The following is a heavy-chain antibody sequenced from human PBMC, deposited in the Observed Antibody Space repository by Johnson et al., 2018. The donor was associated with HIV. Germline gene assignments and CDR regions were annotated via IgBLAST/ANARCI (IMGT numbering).Heavy chain of an antibody. CDR3: ARNQGRRNYYDAFDI. CDR2: ISYDGSNT. D-gene: IGHD1-7*01. V-gene: IGHV3-30*03. Sequence: HVQLVESGGGVVQPGRSLRLSCAASGFTFSSYGMHWVRQAPGKGLEWVAVISYDGSNTYYVDSVKGRFTISRDKSKNTLYLQMNSLRAEDTAVYYCARNQGRRNYYDAFDIWGQGTMVTVSS. J-gene: IGHJ3*02. CDR1: GFTFSSYG.